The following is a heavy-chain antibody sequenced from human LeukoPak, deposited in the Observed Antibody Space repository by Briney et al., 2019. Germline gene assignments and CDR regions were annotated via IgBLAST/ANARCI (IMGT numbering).Heavy chain of an antibody. CDR1: GGSISSYY. J-gene: IGHJ4*02. D-gene: IGHD5-18*01. CDR3: AREINTAMVNVFDY. Sequence: KASETLSLTCTVSGGSISSYYWSWIRQPPGKGLEWIGYIYYSGSTNYNPSLKSRVTISVDTSKNQFSLKLSSVTAADTAVYYCAREINTAMVNVFDYWGQGTLVTVSS. CDR2: IYYSGST. V-gene: IGHV4-59*01.